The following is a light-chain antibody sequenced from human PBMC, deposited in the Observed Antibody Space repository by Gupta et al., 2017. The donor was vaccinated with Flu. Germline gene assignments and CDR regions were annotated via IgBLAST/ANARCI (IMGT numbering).Light chain of an antibody. V-gene: IGKV3-11*01. Sequence: PATLSLSPGESATLSCRASQSVSSYLAWYQQKPGQAPRLLIYDASNRATGIPARFSGSGSGTDFTLTISSLEPEDFAVYYCQQRRSWPITFGQGTRLEIK. CDR3: QQRRSWPIT. CDR2: DAS. CDR1: QSVSSY. J-gene: IGKJ5*01.